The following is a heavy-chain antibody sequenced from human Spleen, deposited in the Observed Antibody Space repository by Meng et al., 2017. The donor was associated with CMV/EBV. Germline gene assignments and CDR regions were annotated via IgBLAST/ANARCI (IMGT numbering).Heavy chain of an antibody. D-gene: IGHD2-15*01. J-gene: IGHJ6*02. Sequence: ESLKISCAASGVTVSSNYMSWVRQAPGEGLEWVSVIYSGGSTYYADSVKGRFTISRDSSKNTVYLHMNSPRGDDTAVYYCARAGDTVEVSDPLRDNYYYYGMDLWGQGTTVTVSS. CDR1: GVTVSSNY. CDR2: IYSGGST. V-gene: IGHV3-66*01. CDR3: ARAGDTVEVSDPLRDNYYYYGMDL.